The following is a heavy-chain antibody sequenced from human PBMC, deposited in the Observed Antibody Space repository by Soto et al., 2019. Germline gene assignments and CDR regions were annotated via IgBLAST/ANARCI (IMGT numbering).Heavy chain of an antibody. CDR1: GFTFSDYA. CDR2: VSHDGRNT. J-gene: IGHJ4*02. CDR3: AKVGRHLLVTSDFNY. D-gene: IGHD6-13*01. V-gene: IGHV3-30*18. Sequence: VQLVESGGGVVQPGRSLRLSCAASGFTFSDYAMHWVRQAPGKGLEWVAVVSHDGRNTHYADSVKGRFTISRDSSKNTVSLEMTSLRAEDTAIYYCAKVGRHLLVTSDFNYWGQGALVTVSS.